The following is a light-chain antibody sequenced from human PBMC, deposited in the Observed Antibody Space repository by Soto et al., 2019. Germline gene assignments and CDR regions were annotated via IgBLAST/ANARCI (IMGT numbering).Light chain of an antibody. CDR2: DAS. Sequence: DIQMTQSPSTLPASVGDRVTITCRASQSISSWLAWYQQKPGKAPKLLIYDASILVSGVPSRFSGSGSGTEFTLTISSLQPDDFATYYCQQYNSYPLTFGGGTKVEIK. CDR1: QSISSW. V-gene: IGKV1-5*01. CDR3: QQYNSYPLT. J-gene: IGKJ4*01.